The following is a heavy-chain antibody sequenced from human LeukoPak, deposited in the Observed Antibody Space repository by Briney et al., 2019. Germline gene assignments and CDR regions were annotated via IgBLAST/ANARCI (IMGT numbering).Heavy chain of an antibody. CDR3: ARHTRDEGYYFDC. D-gene: IGHD5-24*01. V-gene: IGHV6-1*01. J-gene: IGHJ4*02. Sequence: SQTLSLTCAISGDSVSSNTATWNWIRQSPSRGLEWLGRTYERSTWYSDCAVSVKSRITVNADTSSNQFSLKLSSVTAADTAVYYCARHTRDEGYYFDCWGQGTLVTVSS. CDR2: TYERSTWYS. CDR1: GDSVSSNTAT.